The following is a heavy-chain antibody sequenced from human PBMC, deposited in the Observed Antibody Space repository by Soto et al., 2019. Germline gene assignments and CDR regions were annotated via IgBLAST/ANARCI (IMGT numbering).Heavy chain of an antibody. D-gene: IGHD1-20*01. Sequence: GESLKISCKGSGYSFTSYWISWVRQMPGKGLEWMGRIDPSDSYTNYSPSFQGHVTISADKSISTAYLQWSSLKASDTAMYYCARITHHIGLGRGYGMDVWGQGTTVTVSS. J-gene: IGHJ6*02. CDR2: IDPSDSYT. V-gene: IGHV5-10-1*01. CDR1: GYSFTSYW. CDR3: ARITHHIGLGRGYGMDV.